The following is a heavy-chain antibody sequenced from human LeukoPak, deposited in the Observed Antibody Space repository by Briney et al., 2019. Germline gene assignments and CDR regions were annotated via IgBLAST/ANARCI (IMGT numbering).Heavy chain of an antibody. V-gene: IGHV3-30*02. Sequence: GGSLRLSCAASGFTFNSYGMHWVRQAPGKGLEWVAFIRYDGSNKYYADSVKGRFTISRDNSKNTLYLQMNSLRAEDTAVYYCAKTIRGYGNDYYFDYWGQGTLVTVSS. J-gene: IGHJ4*02. CDR2: IRYDGSNK. D-gene: IGHD5-12*01. CDR3: AKTIRGYGNDYYFDY. CDR1: GFTFNSYG.